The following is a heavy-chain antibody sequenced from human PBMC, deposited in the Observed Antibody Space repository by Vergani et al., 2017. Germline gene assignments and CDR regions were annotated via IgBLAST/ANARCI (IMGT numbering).Heavy chain of an antibody. J-gene: IGHJ6*02. CDR2: ISGSGGST. Sequence: EVQLLESGGDLVQPGGSLRLSCAASGFTFNHYAMNWVRQAPGKGLEWVSGISGSGGSTYYAGSVKGRLTIARDSSKNTLYLQMNSLSAGDTAAYYCAKANPRNSGYDYLYYYHAMDVWGQGTTVTVSS. CDR1: GFTFNHYA. D-gene: IGHD5-12*01. CDR3: AKANPRNSGYDYLYYYHAMDV. V-gene: IGHV3-23*01.